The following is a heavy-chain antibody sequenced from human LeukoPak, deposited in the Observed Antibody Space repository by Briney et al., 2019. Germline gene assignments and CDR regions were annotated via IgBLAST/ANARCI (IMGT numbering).Heavy chain of an antibody. D-gene: IGHD6-19*01. Sequence: GASVKVSCKASGYSFTSYGISRVRQAPGQGLEWMGWISAYNGNTNYAQKLQGRVTMTTDTSTSTAYMELRSLRSDDTAVYYCARGRDRIAVAGEYFQHWGQGTLVTVSS. CDR2: ISAYNGNT. CDR3: ARGRDRIAVAGEYFQH. J-gene: IGHJ1*01. V-gene: IGHV1-18*01. CDR1: GYSFTSYG.